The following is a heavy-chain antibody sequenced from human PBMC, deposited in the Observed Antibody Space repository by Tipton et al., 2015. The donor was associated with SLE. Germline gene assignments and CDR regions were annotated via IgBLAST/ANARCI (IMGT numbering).Heavy chain of an antibody. D-gene: IGHD5-12*01. V-gene: IGHV4-31*03. J-gene: IGHJ3*02. Sequence: TLSLTCTVSGGSISSRGYYWSWIRQHPGKGLEWIGYIYYTGSTYYNPSLKSRVTISVDTSKNKISLKLSSVTAADTAVYYCASSYSGYAYAFDIWGQGTVVTVSS. CDR2: IYYTGST. CDR3: ASSYSGYAYAFDI. CDR1: GGSISSRGYY.